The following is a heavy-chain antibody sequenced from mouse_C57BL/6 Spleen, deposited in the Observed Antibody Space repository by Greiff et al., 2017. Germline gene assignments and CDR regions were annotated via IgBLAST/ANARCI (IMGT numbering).Heavy chain of an antibody. CDR2: INPNNGGT. J-gene: IGHJ1*03. CDR3: ARHIYGISPYWYFDV. V-gene: IGHV1-18*01. Sequence: EVQLQQPGPELVKPGASVKIPCKASGYTFTDYNMDWVKQSHGKSLEWIGDINPNNGGTIYNQKFKGKATLTVDKSSSTAYMELSSLTSEDTAVYYCARHIYGISPYWYFDVWGTGTTVTVSS. CDR1: GYTFTDYN. D-gene: IGHD1-1*01.